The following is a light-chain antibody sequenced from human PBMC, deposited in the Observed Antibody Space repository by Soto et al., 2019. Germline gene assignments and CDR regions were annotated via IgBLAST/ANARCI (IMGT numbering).Light chain of an antibody. V-gene: IGLV4-69*01. CDR3: QTWGTGFQV. CDR1: SGHSNYA. Sequence: QPVLTQSPSASASLGASVKLTCTLSSGHSNYAIAWHQQQPEKGPRYLMKLNSDGSHSKGDGIPDRFSGSSSGAERYLTISSLQSDDEADYYCQTWGTGFQVFGGGTKLTVL. J-gene: IGLJ2*01. CDR2: LNSDGSH.